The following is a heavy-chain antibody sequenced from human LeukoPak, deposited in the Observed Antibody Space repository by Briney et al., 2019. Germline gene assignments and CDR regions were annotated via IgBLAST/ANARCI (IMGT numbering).Heavy chain of an antibody. J-gene: IGHJ4*02. CDR3: TRGSSGRRDN. CDR1: GYTFTSCD. Sequence: GASVKVSCTASGYTFTSCDINWVRQATGQGLEWMGWMNPNSGNTGYGQSFQGRITMTRDISIGTAYMELSNLTSEDTAIYYRTRGSSGRRDNWGQGTLVTVSA. D-gene: IGHD6-19*01. CDR2: MNPNSGNT. V-gene: IGHV1-8*01.